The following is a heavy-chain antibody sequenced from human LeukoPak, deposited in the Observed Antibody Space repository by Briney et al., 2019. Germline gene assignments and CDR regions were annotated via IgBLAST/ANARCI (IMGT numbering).Heavy chain of an antibody. CDR2: IYYSGTT. CDR3: ARVTGGWAFDI. Sequence: PSETLSLTCTVSGDSISGSGYYWNWIRQLPGKGLEWIVYIYYSGTTYYNPSLKSRVSLSVDTSENQFSLKLPSVTAADTAVYYCARVTGGWAFDIWGQGTMVTVSS. V-gene: IGHV4-31*03. CDR1: GDSISGSGYY. J-gene: IGHJ3*02. D-gene: IGHD1-14*01.